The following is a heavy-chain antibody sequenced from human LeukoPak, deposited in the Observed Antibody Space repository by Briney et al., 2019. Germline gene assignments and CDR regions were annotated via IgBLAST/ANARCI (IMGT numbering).Heavy chain of an antibody. V-gene: IGHV3-48*01. CDR1: GFTFSSYE. Sequence: GGSLRLSCAASGFTFSSYEMNWVRQAPGKGLEWVSYISSSSSTIYYADSVKGRFTISRDNAKNSLYLQMNSLRAEDTAVYYCARGYDAFDIWGQGTMVTVSS. J-gene: IGHJ3*02. CDR2: ISSSSSTI. CDR3: ARGYDAFDI.